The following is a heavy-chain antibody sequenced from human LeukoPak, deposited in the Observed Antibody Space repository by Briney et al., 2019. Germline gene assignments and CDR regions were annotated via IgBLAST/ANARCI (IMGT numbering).Heavy chain of an antibody. V-gene: IGHV3-23*01. CDR1: GFTFNKYA. J-gene: IGHJ4*02. D-gene: IGHD2-8*02. CDR3: AKAPLGRCTGAICYSFDY. Sequence: PGGSLRLSCAASGFTFNKYAMSWVRQAPGKGLEWVSAISGSDAGTYYADSVQGRLTISRDNSKNTLYLQMISLRAEDAAVYYCAKAPLGRCTGAICYSFDYWGQGTLVTVSS. CDR2: ISGSDAGT.